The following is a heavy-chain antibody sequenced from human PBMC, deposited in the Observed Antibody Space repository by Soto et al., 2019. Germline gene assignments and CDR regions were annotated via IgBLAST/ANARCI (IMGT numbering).Heavy chain of an antibody. J-gene: IGHJ6*02. Sequence: PGESLKISCKGSGYSFTNYWISWVRQMPGKGLEWMGRIDPSDSYIKYSPSFQGHVTISADNSISTAYLQWSSLKASDTAMYYCARHDCSSTRCYNFGMDVWGQGTTVTASS. D-gene: IGHD2-2*02. CDR3: ARHDCSSTRCYNFGMDV. CDR1: GYSFTNYW. CDR2: IDPSDSYI. V-gene: IGHV5-10-1*01.